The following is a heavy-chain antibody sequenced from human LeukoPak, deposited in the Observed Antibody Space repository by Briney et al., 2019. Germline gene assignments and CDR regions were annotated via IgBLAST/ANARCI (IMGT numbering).Heavy chain of an antibody. CDR1: GYTFTSYY. CDR3: ARERGLHGEIVVVPAYYMDV. D-gene: IGHD2-2*01. CDR2: INPSGGST. V-gene: IGHV1-46*01. J-gene: IGHJ6*03. Sequence: GASVKVSCKASGYTFTSYYMHWVRQAPGQGLEWMGIINPSGGSTSYAQKFQGRVTMTRDTSTSTVYMELSSLRSEDTAVYYCARERGLHGEIVVVPAYYMDVWGKGTTVTVSS.